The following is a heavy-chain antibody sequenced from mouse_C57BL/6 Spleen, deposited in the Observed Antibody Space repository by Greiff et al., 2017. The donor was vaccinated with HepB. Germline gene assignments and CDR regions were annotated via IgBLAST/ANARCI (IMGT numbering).Heavy chain of an antibody. D-gene: IGHD2-3*01. Sequence: QVQLQQSGAELAKPGASVKLSCKASGYTFTSYWMRWVKQRPGQGLEWIGYINPSSGYTKYNQKFKDKATLTADKSSSTAYMQLSSLTYEDSAVYYCARDVDGYYERFAYWGQGTLVTVSA. CDR1: GYTFTSYW. J-gene: IGHJ3*01. CDR3: ARDVDGYYERFAY. CDR2: INPSSGYT. V-gene: IGHV1-7*01.